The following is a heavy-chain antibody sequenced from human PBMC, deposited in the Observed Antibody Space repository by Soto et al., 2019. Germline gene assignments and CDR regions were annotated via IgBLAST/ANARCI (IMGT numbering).Heavy chain of an antibody. Sequence: ASVKVSCKASGYTFTGYYMHWVRQAPGQGLEWMGWINPNSGGTNYAQKFQGWVTMTRDTSISTAYMELSRLRSDDTAVYYCAIRDYGDYLDPFDIWGKGTMVPVSS. D-gene: IGHD4-17*01. CDR1: GYTFTGYY. CDR3: AIRDYGDYLDPFDI. J-gene: IGHJ3*02. CDR2: INPNSGGT. V-gene: IGHV1-2*04.